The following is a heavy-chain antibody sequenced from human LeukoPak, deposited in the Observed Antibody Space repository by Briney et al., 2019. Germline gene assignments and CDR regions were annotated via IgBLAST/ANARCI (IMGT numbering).Heavy chain of an antibody. J-gene: IGHJ4*02. CDR3: AKEGVVIIIGAYFDY. CDR2: ISGSGGST. CDR1: GFTFSSYA. V-gene: IGHV3-23*01. D-gene: IGHD3-3*01. Sequence: GGSLRLSCAASGFTFSSYAMSWVRRAPGKGLEWVSAISGSGGSTYYADSVKGRFTISRDNSKNTLYLQMNSLRAEDTAVYYCAKEGVVIIIGAYFDYWGQGTLVTVSS.